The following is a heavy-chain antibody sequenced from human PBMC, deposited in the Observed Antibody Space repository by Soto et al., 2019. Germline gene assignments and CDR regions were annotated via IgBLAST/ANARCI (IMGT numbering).Heavy chain of an antibody. Sequence: VQLEESGGGVVQPGRSLRLSCAASGFTFSDYAMHWLRQAPGKGLVRVAVVSHDGGNTHYADSVKGRFTISRDSSKNAVSLEMTSLRAEDTGVYYCSKWGRQWLVTSDFNYWGQGALVTVSS. CDR3: SKWGRQWLVTSDFNY. J-gene: IGHJ4*02. D-gene: IGHD6-19*01. CDR2: VSHDGGNT. CDR1: GFTFSDYA. V-gene: IGHV3-30*18.